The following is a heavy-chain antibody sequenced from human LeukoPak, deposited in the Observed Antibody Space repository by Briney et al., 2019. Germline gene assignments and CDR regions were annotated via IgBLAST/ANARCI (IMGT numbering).Heavy chain of an antibody. Sequence: PSETLSLTCTVSGGSISSYYWSWIRQPPGKGLEWIGYIYYSGSTNYNPSLKSRVTISVDTSKNQFSLKLSSVTAADTAVYYCARTGYSSSWIKSYYYYMDVWGKGTTVTISS. V-gene: IGHV4-59*01. CDR1: GGSISSYY. CDR3: ARTGYSSSWIKSYYYYMDV. J-gene: IGHJ6*03. D-gene: IGHD6-13*01. CDR2: IYYSGST.